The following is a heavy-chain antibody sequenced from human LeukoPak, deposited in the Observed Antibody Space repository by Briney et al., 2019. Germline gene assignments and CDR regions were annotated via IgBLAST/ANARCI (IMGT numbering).Heavy chain of an antibody. D-gene: IGHD1-7*01. J-gene: IGHJ2*01. V-gene: IGHV3-74*01. CDR1: GFTFSTSW. CDR3: ARAGNYYYDL. Sequence: GGSLRLSCAASGFTFSTSWMHWVRQGPGQGLVWVSRMNGDGTTINYADSVKGRFTISRDNAKNTLYLEVNSLSAEDTAVYYCARAGNYYYDLWGRGTLVSVSS. CDR2: MNGDGTTI.